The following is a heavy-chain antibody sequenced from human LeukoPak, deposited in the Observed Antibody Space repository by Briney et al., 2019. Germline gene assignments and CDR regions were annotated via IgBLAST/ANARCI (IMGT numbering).Heavy chain of an antibody. CDR3: ARDFGEYCSSTSCYAPNAFDI. J-gene: IGHJ3*02. CDR2: IYYSGST. D-gene: IGHD2-2*01. V-gene: IGHV4-31*03. Sequence: SETLSLTCTVSGGSISSGGYYWSWIRQHPGKGLEWIGYIYYSGSTYYNPSLKSRVTISVGTSKNQFSLKLSSVTAADTAVYYCARDFGEYCSSTSCYAPNAFDIWGQGTMVTVSS. CDR1: GGSISSGGYY.